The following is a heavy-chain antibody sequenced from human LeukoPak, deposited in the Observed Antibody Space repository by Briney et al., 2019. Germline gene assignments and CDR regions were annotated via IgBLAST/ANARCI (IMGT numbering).Heavy chain of an antibody. V-gene: IGHV4-39*07. CDR1: GDSITSTSYY. CDR2: IHYTWTT. CDR3: ARLCVEYYYDSSGYGKRVYYFDY. Sequence: SETLSLTCSVSGDSITSTSYYWGWIRQPPGKGLDSIVIIHYTWTTYYNPSLKSRVTISVDTSKTQFSLKLSSVTAADTAVYYCARLCVEYYYDSSGYGKRVYYFDYWGQGTLVTVSS. J-gene: IGHJ4*02. D-gene: IGHD3-22*01.